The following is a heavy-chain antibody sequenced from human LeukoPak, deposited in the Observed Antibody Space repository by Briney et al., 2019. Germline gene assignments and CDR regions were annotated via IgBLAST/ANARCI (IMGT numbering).Heavy chain of an antibody. Sequence: GGSLRLSCAASGFTFSSYWMHWVRQAPGKGLVWVSRINTDGSSTSYADSVKGRFTISRDNAKNTLYLQMNSLRAEDTAVYYCARDSDWLGPFDYWGQGTLVTVSS. V-gene: IGHV3-74*01. J-gene: IGHJ4*02. CDR1: GFTFSSYW. CDR2: INTDGSST. D-gene: IGHD3-9*01. CDR3: ARDSDWLGPFDY.